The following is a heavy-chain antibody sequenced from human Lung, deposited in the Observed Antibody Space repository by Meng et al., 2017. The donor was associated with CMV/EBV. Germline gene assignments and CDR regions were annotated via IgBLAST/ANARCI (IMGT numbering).Heavy chain of an antibody. D-gene: IGHD2-21*01. Sequence: GGSXRLXCAASGFXFSSYSMNWVRQAPGKGLEWVSSISNSGAYIYYADLVKGRFTISRDNAQNSLFLHMNSLRAEDSAVYYCARDVSPRSSAYFAIYYFYALDVXGQGXTVTVSS. CDR1: GFXFSSYS. CDR2: ISNSGAYI. J-gene: IGHJ6*02. CDR3: ARDVSPRSSAYFAIYYFYALDV. V-gene: IGHV3-21*01.